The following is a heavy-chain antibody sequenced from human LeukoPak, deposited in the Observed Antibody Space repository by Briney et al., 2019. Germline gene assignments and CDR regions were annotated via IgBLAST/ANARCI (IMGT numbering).Heavy chain of an antibody. J-gene: IGHJ4*02. CDR2: IYPGDSET. CDR3: ARLDEDFYYDGSGYNF. D-gene: IGHD3-22*01. CDR1: GYRFTNYR. Sequence: GESLKISCRASGYRFTNYRIAWVRQMPGRGLEWMGIIYPGDSETTYSPSFQAQVTISVDMAINTAYLQWRTLKTSDTAMYYCARLDEDFYYDGSGYNFWGQGTLVTVSS. V-gene: IGHV5-51*01.